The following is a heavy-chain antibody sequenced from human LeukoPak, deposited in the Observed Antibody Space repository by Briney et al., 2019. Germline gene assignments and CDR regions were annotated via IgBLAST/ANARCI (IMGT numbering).Heavy chain of an antibody. Sequence: ASVKVSCKASGYTFTDYYMHWVQQAPGQGLEWMGWINPNSGGTNYAQKLQGRVTMTTDTSTSTAYMELRSLRSDDTAVYYCARFDSGSYSDYWGQGTLVTVSS. D-gene: IGHD3-10*01. V-gene: IGHV1-2*02. CDR2: INPNSGGT. CDR3: ARFDSGSYSDY. CDR1: GYTFTDYY. J-gene: IGHJ4*02.